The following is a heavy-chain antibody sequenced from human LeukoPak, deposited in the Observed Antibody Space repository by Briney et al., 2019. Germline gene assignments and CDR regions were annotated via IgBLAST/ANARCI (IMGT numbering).Heavy chain of an antibody. CDR2: ISHDGGAR. CDR1: GFSIGNYG. Sequence: GGSLRLSCEVSGFSIGNYGMHWVRQAPDKGLEWVAMISHDGGARYYGDSVKGRLTISRDNSENALYLQMNSLRVEDTAVYYCARDWGSSGWYNWFDPWGQGTLVTVSS. CDR3: ARDWGSSGWYNWFDP. V-gene: IGHV3-30*03. D-gene: IGHD6-19*01. J-gene: IGHJ5*02.